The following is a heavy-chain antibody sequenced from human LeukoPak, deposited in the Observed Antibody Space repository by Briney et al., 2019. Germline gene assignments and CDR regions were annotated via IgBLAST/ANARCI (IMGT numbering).Heavy chain of an antibody. J-gene: IGHJ4*02. V-gene: IGHV3-30*01. CDR2: ISYDGSNK. Sequence: GGSLRLSYAASGFTFSSYAMHWVRQAPGKGLEWVAVISYDGSNKYYADSAKGRFTISRDNSKNTLYLQMNSLRAEDTAVYYCARDPTDHSNPLFDYWGQGTLVTVSS. CDR1: GFTFSSYA. D-gene: IGHD4-11*01. CDR3: ARDPTDHSNPLFDY.